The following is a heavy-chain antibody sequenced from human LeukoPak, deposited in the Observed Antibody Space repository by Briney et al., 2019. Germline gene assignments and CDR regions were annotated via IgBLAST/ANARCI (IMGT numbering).Heavy chain of an antibody. CDR2: ISDDGSNK. D-gene: IGHD6-19*01. V-gene: IGHV3-30-3*02. Sequence: GGSLRLSCAVSGFTFSSYAVHWVRQAPGKGLEWVAVISDDGSNKYYADSVKGRFTISRDNSKNTLYLQMNSLRVEDTAVYYCAKFRADSSGWPFDYWGQGTLVTVSS. J-gene: IGHJ4*02. CDR1: GFTFSSYA. CDR3: AKFRADSSGWPFDY.